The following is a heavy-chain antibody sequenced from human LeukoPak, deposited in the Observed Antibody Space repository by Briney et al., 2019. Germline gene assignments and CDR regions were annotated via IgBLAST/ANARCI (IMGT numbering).Heavy chain of an antibody. Sequence: PGGSLRLSCAASGFTFSTYTMSWVRQAPGKGLEWVSAITGRGGYTYYADSVKGRFTISRDNSKNTMFLQMNSLRAEDTAVYYFATFGCNGDCDYWGQGTLVTVSS. V-gene: IGHV3-23*01. CDR2: ITGRGGYT. D-gene: IGHD3-10*01. CDR1: GFTFSTYT. CDR3: ATFGCNGDCDY. J-gene: IGHJ4*02.